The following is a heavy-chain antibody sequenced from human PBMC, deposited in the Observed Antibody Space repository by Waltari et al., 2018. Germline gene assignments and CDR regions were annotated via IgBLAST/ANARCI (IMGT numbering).Heavy chain of an antibody. J-gene: IGHJ4*02. CDR1: GFTFSSYE. CDR3: AREEPPVAGTEPFDY. D-gene: IGHD6-19*01. V-gene: IGHV3-48*03. CDR2: ISSSGSTI. Sequence: EVQLVESGGGLVQPGGSLRLSCAASGFTFSSYEMNWVHQAPGKGLEWVSYISSSGSTIYYADSVKGRFTISRDNAKNSLYLQMNSLRAEDTAVYYCAREEPPVAGTEPFDYWGQGTLVTVSS.